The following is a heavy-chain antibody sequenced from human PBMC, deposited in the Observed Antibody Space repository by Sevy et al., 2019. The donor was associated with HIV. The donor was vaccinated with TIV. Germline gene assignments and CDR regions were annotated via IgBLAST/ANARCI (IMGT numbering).Heavy chain of an antibody. CDR1: GFTFSYYV. Sequence: GGSLRLSCAASGFTFSYYVMHWVRQAPGKGLEWVTFISYDAINKYYADSVKGRFTISRDNSKNTLYLQMNSLRPEDTALYYCAKNMAAVGTGGFDYWGQGTLVTVSS. J-gene: IGHJ4*02. V-gene: IGHV3-30*02. CDR3: AKNMAAVGTGGFDY. CDR2: ISYDAINK. D-gene: IGHD6-13*01.